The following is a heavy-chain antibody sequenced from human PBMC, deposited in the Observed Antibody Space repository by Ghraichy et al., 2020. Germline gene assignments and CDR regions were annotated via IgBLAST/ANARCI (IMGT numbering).Heavy chain of an antibody. CDR2: ISSSSSYI. CDR3: ARDPDYGDYGFDY. J-gene: IGHJ4*02. Sequence: LSLTCAASGFTFSSYSMNWVRQAPGKGLEWVSSISSSSSYIYYADSVKGRFTISRDNAKNSLYLQMNSLRAEDTAVYYCARDPDYGDYGFDYWGQGTLVTVSS. CDR1: GFTFSSYS. V-gene: IGHV3-21*01. D-gene: IGHD4-17*01.